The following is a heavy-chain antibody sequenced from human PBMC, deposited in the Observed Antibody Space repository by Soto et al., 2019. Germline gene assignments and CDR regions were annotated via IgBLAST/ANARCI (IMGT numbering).Heavy chain of an antibody. Sequence: PSETLSLTCTVSGGSISSYYWSWIRQPPGKGLEWIGYIYYSGSTNYKPSLKSRDTISVDTSKNQFSLKLSSVSVADTAVYYCVKVYYGSGSYLYYYYGMDVWGQGTTVTVPS. J-gene: IGHJ6*02. D-gene: IGHD3-10*01. V-gene: IGHV4-59*01. CDR3: VKVYYGSGSYLYYYYGMDV. CDR2: IYYSGST. CDR1: GGSISSYY.